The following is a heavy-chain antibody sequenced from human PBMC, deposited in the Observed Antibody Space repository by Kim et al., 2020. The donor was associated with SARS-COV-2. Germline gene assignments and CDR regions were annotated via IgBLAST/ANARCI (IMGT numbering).Heavy chain of an antibody. D-gene: IGHD2-15*01. CDR2: INAGNGNT. CDR3: ARVVVTVQGSHNWFDP. Sequence: ASVKVSCKASGYTFTRYAMHWLRQAPGQRLEWMGWINAGNGNTKYSQNFQGRVTITRDTSVNTAYMELSSLRSEDTAVYYCARVVVTVQGSHNWFDPLGQ. V-gene: IGHV1-3*01. J-gene: IGHJ5*02. CDR1: GYTFTRYA.